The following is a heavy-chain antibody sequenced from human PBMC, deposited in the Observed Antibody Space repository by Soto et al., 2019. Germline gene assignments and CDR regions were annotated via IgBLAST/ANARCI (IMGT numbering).Heavy chain of an antibody. CDR1: GDTFYNYA. J-gene: IGHJ6*02. CDR3: VRTYSSASWGRYYYYYYGMDV. Sequence: QVQVVQSGAEVKKPGSSVKVSCKASGDTFYNYAISWVRQAPGRGLEWMGGLIPIFGTANYAHKFQGRVTITADESASTAYMELSSVRSEDTAVYYCVRTYSSASWGRYYYYYYGMDVWGQGTTVTVSS. V-gene: IGHV1-69*01. D-gene: IGHD6-6*01. CDR2: LIPIFGTA.